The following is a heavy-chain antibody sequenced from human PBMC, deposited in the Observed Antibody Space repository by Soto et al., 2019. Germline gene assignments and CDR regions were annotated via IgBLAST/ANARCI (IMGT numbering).Heavy chain of an antibody. D-gene: IGHD1-20*01. Sequence: SETLSLTFAVYGGSLSGSFWTWVRQFPGRGLEWIGEISPTGNAKYRSSLNGRVTISLDTSKNQFSLNLNSLIAADTAVYYCVRYNWPLFDYWGQGVQVTVSS. CDR3: VRYNWPLFDY. CDR2: ISPTGNA. CDR1: GGSLSGSF. V-gene: IGHV4-34*01. J-gene: IGHJ4*02.